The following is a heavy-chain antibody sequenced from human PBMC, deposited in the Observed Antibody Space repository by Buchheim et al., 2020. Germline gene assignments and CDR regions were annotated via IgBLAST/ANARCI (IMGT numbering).Heavy chain of an antibody. CDR1: GGSISSSSYY. D-gene: IGHD6-13*01. V-gene: IGHV4-39*01. J-gene: IGHJ5*02. CDR2: IYYSGST. CDR3: ARHEVRKEQQLVNWFDP. Sequence: QLQLQESGPGLVKPSETLSLTCTVSGGSISSSSYYWGWIRQPPGKGLEWIGSIYYSGSTYYNPSLKSRVTISVDTSKNQFPLKLSSVTAADTAVYYCARHEVRKEQQLVNWFDPWGQGTL.